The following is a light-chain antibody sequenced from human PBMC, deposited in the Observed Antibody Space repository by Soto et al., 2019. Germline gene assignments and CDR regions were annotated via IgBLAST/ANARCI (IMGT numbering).Light chain of an antibody. V-gene: IGKV3-20*01. Sequence: EIVLTQSPGTLSLSPGERATLSCRASQSVSRSYLAWYQQKPGQAPRLLIYGASSRATGIPDRFSGSGSGTHFNLTSSRLEPEDVVVYYCKQDGSSLTFGGATKVEIK. CDR2: GAS. J-gene: IGKJ4*01. CDR3: KQDGSSLT. CDR1: QSVSRSY.